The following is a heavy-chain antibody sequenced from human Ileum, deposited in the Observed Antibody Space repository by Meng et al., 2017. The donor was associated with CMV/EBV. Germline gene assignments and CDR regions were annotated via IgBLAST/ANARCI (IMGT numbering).Heavy chain of an antibody. V-gene: IGHV3-74*01. CDR3: ARGEYYYDSSGYYYYYFDY. CDR2: IDSDGSTR. CDR1: TLRNYW. Sequence: TLRNYWMQWGRQAPGKGLVWVSRIDSDGSTRSNAGSVQGRFTISRDNAKNTLYLQMNSLRAEDTAVYYCARGEYYYDSSGYYYYYFDYWGQGTLVTVSS. J-gene: IGHJ4*02. D-gene: IGHD3-22*01.